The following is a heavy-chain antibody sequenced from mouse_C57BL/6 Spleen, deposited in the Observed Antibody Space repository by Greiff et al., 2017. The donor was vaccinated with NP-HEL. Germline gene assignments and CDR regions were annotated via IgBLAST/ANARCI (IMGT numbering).Heavy chain of an antibody. CDR3: TSVYGNYAMDY. CDR2: ISSGGDYI. J-gene: IGHJ4*01. D-gene: IGHD1-1*01. V-gene: IGHV5-9-1*02. CDR1: GFTFSSYA. Sequence: EVKVVESGEGLVKPGGSLKLSCAASGFTFSSYAMSWVRQTPEKRLEWVAYISSGGDYIYYADTVKGRFTISRDNARNTLYLQMSSLKSEDTAMYYCTSVYGNYAMDYWGQGTSVTVSS.